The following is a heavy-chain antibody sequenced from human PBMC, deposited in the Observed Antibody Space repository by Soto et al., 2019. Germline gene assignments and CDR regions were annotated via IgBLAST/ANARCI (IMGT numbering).Heavy chain of an antibody. CDR1: GFTFNTPW. J-gene: IGHJ4*02. CDR3: ARWGAMGVDY. Sequence: PGGSLRLSCTASGFTFNTPWMHWVRQAPGKGLVWVSRIYFDGITTNYADSVKGRLTVSRANAKNTVYLNVNTLRHEDPAGYYCARWGAMGVDYWGQGTLVTVSS. CDR2: IYFDGITT. D-gene: IGHD1-26*01. V-gene: IGHV3-74*01.